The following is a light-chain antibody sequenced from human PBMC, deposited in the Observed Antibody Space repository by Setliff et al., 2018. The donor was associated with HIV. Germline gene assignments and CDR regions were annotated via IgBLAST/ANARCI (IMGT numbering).Light chain of an antibody. CDR1: QSVSSN. V-gene: IGKV3-15*01. J-gene: IGKJ4*01. CDR2: EAS. Sequence: EIVMTQSPATLSVSPGEKATLSCRASQSVSSNLAWYQQKPGQAHRLLIYEASTRATGIPARFSGSGSGTEFTLTITSLQSEDFALYYCQQYNNWPPLFGGGTKVDIK. CDR3: QQYNNWPPL.